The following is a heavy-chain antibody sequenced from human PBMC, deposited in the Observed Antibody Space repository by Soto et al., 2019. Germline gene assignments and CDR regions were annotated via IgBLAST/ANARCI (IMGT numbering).Heavy chain of an antibody. CDR2: MNPNSGNT. V-gene: IGHV1-8*01. CDR3: HAYYDPLCPGYCYMDV. D-gene: IGHD3-3*01. CDR1: GYTFTSSD. J-gene: IGHJ6*03. Sequence: GASVKVSCKASGYTFTSSDINWVRQAPGQGLEWMGWMNPNSGNTGYAQKFQGRVTMTRNTSISTAYMELSSLRSEDTAVYYCHAYYDPLCPGYCYMDVWGKGTTVTVSS.